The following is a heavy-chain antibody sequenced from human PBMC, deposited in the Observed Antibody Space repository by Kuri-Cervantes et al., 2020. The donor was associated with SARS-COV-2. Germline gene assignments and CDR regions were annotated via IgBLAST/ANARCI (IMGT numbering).Heavy chain of an antibody. V-gene: IGHV1-69*13. Sequence: SVKVSCKASGGTFSSYAISWVRQAPGQGLEWMGGIIPIFGTANYAQKFQGRVTITADESTSTAYMELSSLRSEDTAVYYCARDRHDYDDYFAPNRYYYYYGMDVWGQGTTVTVSS. CDR1: GGTFSSYA. CDR3: ARDRHDYDDYFAPNRYYYYYGMDV. J-gene: IGHJ6*02. D-gene: IGHD4-17*01. CDR2: IIPIFGTA.